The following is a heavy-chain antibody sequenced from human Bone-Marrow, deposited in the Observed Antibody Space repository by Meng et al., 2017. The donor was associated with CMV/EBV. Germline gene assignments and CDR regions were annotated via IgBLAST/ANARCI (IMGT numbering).Heavy chain of an antibody. CDR2: ISYDGSNK. J-gene: IGHJ4*02. D-gene: IGHD5-18*01. V-gene: IGHV3-30-3*01. Sequence: GESLKISCAASGFTFSSCAMHWVRQAPGKGLEWVAVISYDGSNKYYADSVKGRFTISRDNSKNTLYLQMNSLRAEDTAVYYCARAGRYSYGYYWGQGTRVTVSS. CDR3: ARAGRYSYGYY. CDR1: GFTFSSCA.